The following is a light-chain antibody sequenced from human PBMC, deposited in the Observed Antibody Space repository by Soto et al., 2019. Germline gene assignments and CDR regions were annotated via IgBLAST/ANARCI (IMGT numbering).Light chain of an antibody. CDR3: AAWDDSLRV. V-gene: IGLV1-47*01. CDR2: RNN. CDR1: SSNIGSNY. Sequence: QSALTQPPSASGTPGQRVTISCSGSSSNIGSNYVCWYQQLPGTAPKLLIYRNNQRPSGVPDRFSGSKSGTSASLAISGLRSEDEADYYCAAWDDSLRVFGTGTKVTVL. J-gene: IGLJ1*01.